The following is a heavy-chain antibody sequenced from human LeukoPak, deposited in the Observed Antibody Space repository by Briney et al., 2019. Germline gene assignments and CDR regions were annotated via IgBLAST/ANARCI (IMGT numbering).Heavy chain of an antibody. V-gene: IGHV3-23*01. Sequence: GGSLRLSCAASGFTFSSYAMSWVRQAPGKGLEWVSAISGSGGSTYYADFVKGRFTISRDNSKSTLYLQMSSLRAEDTALYYCAKDPSSSSPSFWFDPWGQGTLVTVSS. CDR2: ISGSGGST. CDR3: AKDPSSSSPSFWFDP. CDR1: GFTFSSYA. J-gene: IGHJ5*02. D-gene: IGHD6-13*01.